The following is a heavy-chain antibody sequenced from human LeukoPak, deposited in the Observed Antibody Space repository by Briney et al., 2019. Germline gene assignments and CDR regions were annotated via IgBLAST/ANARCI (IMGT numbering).Heavy chain of an antibody. Sequence: PGGSLRLSCAASGLTFSSHNMNWIRQAPGKGLEWVSSIGSSDTDINYADFVRGRFTISRDNAKNSLYLQMNSLRAEDTAVYYCARALSIAARPFYFDYWGQGTLVTVSS. CDR1: GLTFSSHN. V-gene: IGHV3-21*01. CDR3: ARALSIAARPFYFDY. D-gene: IGHD6-6*01. J-gene: IGHJ4*02. CDR2: IGSSDTDI.